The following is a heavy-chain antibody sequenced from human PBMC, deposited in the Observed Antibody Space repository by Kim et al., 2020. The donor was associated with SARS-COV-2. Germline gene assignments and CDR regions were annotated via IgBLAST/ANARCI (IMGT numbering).Heavy chain of an antibody. CDR2: IYHSGST. J-gene: IGHJ4*02. D-gene: IGHD3-16*01. Sequence: SETLSLTCAVSGGSISSSNWWSWVRQHPGKGLEWIGGIYHSGSTTYNPSLKSRVTISVDKSKNQFSLKLSSVTAADTAVYYWARGTLYRGVVFDHWGQGTLVTVSS. CDR3: ARGTLYRGVVFDH. CDR1: GGSISSSNW. V-gene: IGHV4-4*02.